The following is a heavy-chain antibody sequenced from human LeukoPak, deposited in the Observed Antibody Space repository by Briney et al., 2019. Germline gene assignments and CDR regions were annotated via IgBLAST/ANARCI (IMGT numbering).Heavy chain of an antibody. D-gene: IGHD3-9*01. Sequence: ASVKVSCKASGGTFSSYAISWVRQAPGQGLEWMGGIIPIFGTANYAQKFQGRVTITADESTSTAYMELSSLRSEDTAVYYCARDFRSWDDILTGYYYYFDYWGQGTLVTVSS. CDR3: ARDFRSWDDILTGYYYYFDY. CDR1: GGTFSSYA. J-gene: IGHJ4*02. V-gene: IGHV1-69*13. CDR2: IIPIFGTA.